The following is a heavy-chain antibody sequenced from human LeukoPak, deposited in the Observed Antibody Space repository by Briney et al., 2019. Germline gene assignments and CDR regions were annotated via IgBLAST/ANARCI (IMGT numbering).Heavy chain of an antibody. CDR1: GGSISSSSYY. CDR2: IYYSGST. V-gene: IGHV4-39*07. D-gene: IGHD3-22*01. J-gene: IGHJ6*03. Sequence: SETLSLTCTVSGGSISSSSYYWGWIRQPPGTGLEWIGSIYYSGSTYHNPSLKSRVTISVDTSKNQFSLKLSSVTAADTAVYYCARDGGYYDSSGSFTYYYYMDVWGKGTTVTISS. CDR3: ARDGGYYDSSGSFTYYYYMDV.